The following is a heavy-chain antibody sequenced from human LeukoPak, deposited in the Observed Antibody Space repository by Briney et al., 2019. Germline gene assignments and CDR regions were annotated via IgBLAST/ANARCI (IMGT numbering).Heavy chain of an antibody. CDR2: ISSSGSTI. CDR1: GFTFGDYY. CDR3: ARARRAFLEWLFPLNY. V-gene: IGHV3-11*01. Sequence: GGSLRLSCAASGFTFGDYYMSWIRQAPGKGLEWVSYISSSGSTIYYADSVKGRFTISRDNAKNSLYLQMNSLRAEDTAVYYCARARRAFLEWLFPLNYWGQGALVTVSS. J-gene: IGHJ4*02. D-gene: IGHD3-3*01.